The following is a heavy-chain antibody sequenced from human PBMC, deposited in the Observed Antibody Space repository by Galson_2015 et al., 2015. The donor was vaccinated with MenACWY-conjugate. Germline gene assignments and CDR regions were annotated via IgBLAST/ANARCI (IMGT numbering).Heavy chain of an antibody. Sequence: QSGAEVKKPGESLKISCTGSGYSFTNYWIGWVRQMPGRGLEWMGLIDPHNSNTRYSPSFQGQVTISADESISAAFLQWSSLEASDTATYYCARHPPGGRGMDVWGRGTTVTVSS. D-gene: IGHD1-26*01. CDR2: IDPHNSNT. V-gene: IGHV5-51*01. CDR1: GYSFTNYW. CDR3: ARHPPGGRGMDV. J-gene: IGHJ6*02.